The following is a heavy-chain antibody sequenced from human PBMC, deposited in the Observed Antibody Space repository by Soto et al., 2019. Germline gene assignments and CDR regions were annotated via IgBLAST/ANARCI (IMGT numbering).Heavy chain of an antibody. CDR2: ISGSGGTT. Sequence: PGGSLRLSCAVSGFTLSSYAMSWVRQAPGKGLEWVSAISGSGGTTYYADPVKGRFTISRDNYKNTLYLQMNSLRAEDTAVYYCAKDEYYDILTGYLNCFDPWGQGTLVTVSS. CDR3: AKDEYYDILTGYLNCFDP. D-gene: IGHD3-9*01. V-gene: IGHV3-23*01. CDR1: GFTLSSYA. J-gene: IGHJ5*02.